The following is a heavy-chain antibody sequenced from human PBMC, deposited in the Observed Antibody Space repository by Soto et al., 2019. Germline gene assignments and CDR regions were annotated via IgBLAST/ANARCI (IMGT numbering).Heavy chain of an antibody. CDR1: GGSISSSNW. D-gene: IGHD5-18*01. V-gene: IGHV4-4*02. Sequence: QVQLQESGPGLVKPSGTLSLTCAVSGGSISSSNWWSWVRQPPGKGLEWIGEIYHSGSTNYNPSLMSRVTISVAKSKNQFSLNLSSVTAADTAVYYCARATGMAPFDYWGQGTLVTVSS. CDR3: ARATGMAPFDY. CDR2: IYHSGST. J-gene: IGHJ4*02.